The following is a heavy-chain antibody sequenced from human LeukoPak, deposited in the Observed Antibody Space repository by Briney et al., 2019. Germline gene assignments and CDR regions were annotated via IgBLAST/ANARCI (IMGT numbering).Heavy chain of an antibody. V-gene: IGHV3-30*03. CDR1: GFTFSSYG. D-gene: IGHD3-22*01. CDR3: ARERRDSPYYYDSSGQTNGYFVY. J-gene: IGHJ4*02. Sequence: PGRSLRLSCSASGFTFSSYGMHWVRQAPGKGLEWVAVISYDGSNKYYADSVKGRFTISRDNSKNTLYLQMNSLRAEDTAVYYCARERRDSPYYYDSSGQTNGYFVYWGQGTLVTVSS. CDR2: ISYDGSNK.